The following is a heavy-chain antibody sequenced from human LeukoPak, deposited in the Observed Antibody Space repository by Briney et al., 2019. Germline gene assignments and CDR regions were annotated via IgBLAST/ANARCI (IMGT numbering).Heavy chain of an antibody. Sequence: GASVKVSCKASGYTFTGYYMHWVRQAPGQGLEWMGWINPNSGGTNYAQKFQGRVTMTRDTSTSTVYMELSSLRSEDTAVYYCARTYYYGSGSYYPNWFDPWGQGTLVTVSS. CDR1: GYTFTGYY. V-gene: IGHV1-2*02. CDR2: INPNSGGT. D-gene: IGHD3-10*01. CDR3: ARTYYYGSGSYYPNWFDP. J-gene: IGHJ5*02.